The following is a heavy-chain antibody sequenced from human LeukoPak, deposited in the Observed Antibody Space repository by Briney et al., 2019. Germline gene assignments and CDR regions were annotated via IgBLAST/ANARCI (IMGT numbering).Heavy chain of an antibody. D-gene: IGHD1-1*01. J-gene: IGHJ6*04. Sequence: PGGSQRLSCAASGFTFSIYSMSWVRLAPGKGLEWVASITSSSSFIYYADSVKGRSTISRDNAQNSLYLQMNSLRAEDTAVFYCAKGSTTGTHWGKGTTVTVSS. CDR1: GFTFSIYS. CDR3: AKGSTTGTH. V-gene: IGHV3-21*04. CDR2: ITSSSSFI.